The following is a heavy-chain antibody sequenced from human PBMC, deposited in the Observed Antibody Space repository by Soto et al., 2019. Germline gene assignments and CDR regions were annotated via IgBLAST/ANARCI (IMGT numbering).Heavy chain of an antibody. CDR3: ARGGYSSGWYIPDAFDI. Sequence: GASVKVSCKASGYTFTGYYMHWVRQAPGQGLEWMGWINPNSGGTNYAQKFQGRVTMTRDTSISTAYMELSRLRSDDTAVYYCARGGYSSGWYIPDAFDIWGQGTMVTVS. V-gene: IGHV1-2*02. CDR1: GYTFTGYY. D-gene: IGHD6-19*01. CDR2: INPNSGGT. J-gene: IGHJ3*02.